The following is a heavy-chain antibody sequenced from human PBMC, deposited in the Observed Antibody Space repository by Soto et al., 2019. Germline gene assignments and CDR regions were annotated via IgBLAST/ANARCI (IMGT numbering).Heavy chain of an antibody. CDR2: IDPSDSYT. J-gene: IGHJ6*02. V-gene: IGHV5-10-1*01. CDR3: ARQGQSRYGMDV. Sequence: GESLKISCKGSGYSFTSYWISWVRQLPGKGLEWMGRIDPSDSYTNYSPSFQGHVTISADKSISTAYLQWSSLKASDTAMYYCARQGQSRYGMDVWGQGTTVTVSS. CDR1: GYSFTSYW.